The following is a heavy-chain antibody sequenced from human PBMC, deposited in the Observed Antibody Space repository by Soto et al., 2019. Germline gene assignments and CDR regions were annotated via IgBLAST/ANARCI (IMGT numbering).Heavy chain of an antibody. CDR3: AREWELPNGYGMDV. J-gene: IGHJ6*02. CDR1: GFTVSSNY. Sequence: EVQLVESGGGLIQPGGSLRLSCAASGFTVSSNYMSWVRQAPGKGLEWVSVIYSGGSTYYADSVKGRFTISRDNSKNTVHLQMTSMRAEDTAVYYCAREWELPNGYGMDVWGQGTTVTVSS. CDR2: IYSGGST. D-gene: IGHD1-26*01. V-gene: IGHV3-53*01.